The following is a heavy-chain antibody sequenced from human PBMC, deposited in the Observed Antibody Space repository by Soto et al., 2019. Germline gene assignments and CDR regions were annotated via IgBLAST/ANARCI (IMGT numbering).Heavy chain of an antibody. J-gene: IGHJ6*02. D-gene: IGHD2-2*03. CDR1: GDSVRTNSYS. V-gene: IGHV4-39*01. Sequence: PSETLSLSCTVSGDSVRTNSYSWGWIRQSPGKGLEWIGTIYSSENTYYNPSLLSRVTISVDTSKNEFSLRLSSVTAADTAVYYCARLNGYCISTNCHGHYGMDVWGQWSTVT. CDR3: ARLNGYCISTNCHGHYGMDV. CDR2: IYSSENT.